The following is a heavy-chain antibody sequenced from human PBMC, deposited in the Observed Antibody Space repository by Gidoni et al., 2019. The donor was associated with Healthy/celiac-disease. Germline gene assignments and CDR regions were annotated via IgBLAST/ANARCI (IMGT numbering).Heavy chain of an antibody. V-gene: IGHV4-30-4*01. CDR3: VRAHPDNYYGSGTEAVYFDY. CDR1: GGSISSGDYY. Sequence: QVQLQESGPGLVKPSQTLSLTCTVSGGSISSGDYYWSWIRQPPGKGLEWIGYIYYSGSTYYNPSLKSRVTISVDTSKNQFSLKLSSVTAADTAVYYCVRAHPDNYYGSGTEAVYFDYWGQGTLVTVSS. CDR2: IYYSGST. J-gene: IGHJ4*02. D-gene: IGHD3-10*01.